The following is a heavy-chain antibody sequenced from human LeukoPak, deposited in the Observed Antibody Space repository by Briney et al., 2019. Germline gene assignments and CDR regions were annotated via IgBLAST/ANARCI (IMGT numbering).Heavy chain of an antibody. CDR3: ARGRAYSSSPRS. V-gene: IGHV4-38-2*02. D-gene: IGHD6-6*01. CDR2: IYHSGST. J-gene: IGHJ4*02. CDR1: GYSISSGYY. Sequence: PSETLSLTCTVSGYSISSGYYWGWIRQPPGKGLEWIGSIYHSGSTYYNPSLKSRVTISVDASKNQFSLKLSSVTAADTAVYYCARGRAYSSSPRSWGQGTLVTVSS.